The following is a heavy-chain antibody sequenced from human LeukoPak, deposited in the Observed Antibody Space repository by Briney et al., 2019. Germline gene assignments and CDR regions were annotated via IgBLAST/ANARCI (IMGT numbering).Heavy chain of an antibody. D-gene: IGHD5-12*01. J-gene: IGHJ6*02. V-gene: IGHV4-59*08. Sequence: PSETLSLTCTVSGGSISSYYWSWIRQPPGKGLEWIGYTYYSGSTNYNPSLKSRVTISVDTSKNQFSLKLSSVTAADTAVYYCARVHSGYDWGYYYYGMDVWGQGTTVTVSS. CDR1: GGSISSYY. CDR2: TYYSGST. CDR3: ARVHSGYDWGYYYYGMDV.